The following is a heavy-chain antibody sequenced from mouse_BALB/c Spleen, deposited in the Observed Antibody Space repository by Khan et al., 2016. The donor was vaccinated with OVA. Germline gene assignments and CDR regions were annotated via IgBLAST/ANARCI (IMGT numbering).Heavy chain of an antibody. J-gene: IGHJ2*01. CDR3: SSDRKDYFDY. V-gene: IGHV9-2-1*01. CDR2: INTETGEP. CDR1: GYTFTDYS. D-gene: IGHD2-14*01. Sequence: QIQLVQSGPELKKPGETVKISCKASGYTFTDYSMHWVKQAPGKGLTWMGWINTETGEPTYADDFMGRFAFSLETSASTAYLQINNLKNEDTATYVCSSDRKDYFDYWGQGTTLTVSS.